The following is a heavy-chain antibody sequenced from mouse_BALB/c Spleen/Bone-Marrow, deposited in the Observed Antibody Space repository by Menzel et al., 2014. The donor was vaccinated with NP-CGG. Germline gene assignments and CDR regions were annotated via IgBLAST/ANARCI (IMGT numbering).Heavy chain of an antibody. Sequence: VQLQQSGTVLARPAASVKMSCKASGYTFINYWMHWVKQRPGQGLEWIGAIYPGNSDTSYNQKFKAKAKLTAVTSTSTAYMELSSLTNEDSAVYYCTCFYYDYDGLGWFAYWGQGTLVTVSA. CDR2: IYPGNSDT. J-gene: IGHJ3*01. CDR1: GYTFINYW. V-gene: IGHV1-5*01. D-gene: IGHD2-4*01. CDR3: TCFYYDYDGLGWFAY.